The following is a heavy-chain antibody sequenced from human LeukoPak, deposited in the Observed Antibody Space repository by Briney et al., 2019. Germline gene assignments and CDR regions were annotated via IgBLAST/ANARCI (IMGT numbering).Heavy chain of an antibody. D-gene: IGHD4-17*01. V-gene: IGHV4-59*01. CDR3: AREDYGDHKLQNWFDP. CDR1: GGSISSYY. CDR2: IYYSGST. J-gene: IGHJ5*02. Sequence: SEPLSLTCTVFGGSISSYYWSWVRQPPGKGLEWIGYIYYSGSTNYNPSLKSRVTISVDTSKNQFSLKLSSVTAADTAVYYCAREDYGDHKLQNWFDPWGEGTLVTVYS.